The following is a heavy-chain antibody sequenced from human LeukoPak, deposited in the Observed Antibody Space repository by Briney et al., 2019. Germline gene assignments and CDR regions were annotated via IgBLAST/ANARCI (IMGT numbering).Heavy chain of an antibody. Sequence: PGGSLRLSCAASGFTFSSYSMNWDRQAPGKGLEWVSSINILSNYIYYADSVKGRFTISRDNAKNSLYLQMNSLRAEDTAVYYCARDSHSSSWYSEFDYWGQGTLVTVSS. V-gene: IGHV3-21*01. J-gene: IGHJ4*02. CDR1: GFTFSSYS. CDR2: INILSNYI. CDR3: ARDSHSSSWYSEFDY. D-gene: IGHD6-13*01.